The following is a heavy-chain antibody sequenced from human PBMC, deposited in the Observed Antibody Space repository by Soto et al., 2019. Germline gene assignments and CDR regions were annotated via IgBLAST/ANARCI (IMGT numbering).Heavy chain of an antibody. Sequence: SETLSLTCAVYGGSFSRYYWSWIRQPPGKGLEWIGEINHSGSTNYNPSLKSRVTISVDTSKNQFSLKLSSVTAADTAVYYCATGPQFRYFDWYPPYYCYCMDVWGQGTTVTVSS. J-gene: IGHJ6*02. V-gene: IGHV4-34*01. D-gene: IGHD3-9*01. CDR3: ATGPQFRYFDWYPPYYCYCMDV. CDR1: GGSFSRYY. CDR2: INHSGST.